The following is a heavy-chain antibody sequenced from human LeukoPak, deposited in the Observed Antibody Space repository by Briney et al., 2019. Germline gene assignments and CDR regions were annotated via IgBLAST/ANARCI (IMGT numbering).Heavy chain of an antibody. J-gene: IGHJ3*02. CDR3: ARDSGNYLDAFDI. Sequence: GGSLRLSCAASGFTFSTYNMNWVRQAPGKGLEWVSSISSSSSYIYYADSVKGRFTISRDNAKNSLYLQLNSLRAEDTAVYYCARDSGNYLDAFDIWGQGTMVTVSS. V-gene: IGHV3-21*01. D-gene: IGHD1-7*01. CDR2: ISSSSSYI. CDR1: GFTFSTYN.